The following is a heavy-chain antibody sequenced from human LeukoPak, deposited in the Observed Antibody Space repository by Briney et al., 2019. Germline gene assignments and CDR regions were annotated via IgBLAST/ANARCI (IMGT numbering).Heavy chain of an antibody. Sequence: SYDGSNKYYADSVKGRFTISRDNSKNTLYLQMNSLRAEDTAVYYCASYPAIVNWGQGTLVTVSS. CDR2: SYDGSNK. J-gene: IGHJ4*02. D-gene: IGHD3-22*01. V-gene: IGHV3-30*01. CDR3: ASYPAIVN.